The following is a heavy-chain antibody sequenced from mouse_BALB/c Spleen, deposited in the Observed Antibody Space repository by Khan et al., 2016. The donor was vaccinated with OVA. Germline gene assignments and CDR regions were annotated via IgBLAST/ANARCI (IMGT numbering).Heavy chain of an antibody. CDR3: ARGNYYGSTSWFGY. V-gene: IGHV1-84*02. Sequence: QVQLKQSGPELVNPGASVKISCKASGYIFTDYYINWVKQKPGHGLEWIGWIYPGSGNTNYNEDFKGKATLTVDTSSSTANMQLSSLTSEDTAVYFCARGNYYGSTSWFGYWGQGTLVTVST. D-gene: IGHD1-1*01. J-gene: IGHJ3*01. CDR1: GYIFTDYY. CDR2: IYPGSGNT.